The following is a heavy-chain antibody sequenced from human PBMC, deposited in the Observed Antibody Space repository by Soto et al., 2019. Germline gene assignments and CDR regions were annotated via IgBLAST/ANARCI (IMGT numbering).Heavy chain of an antibody. CDR3: ARSYYDGSGYYYDMDY. D-gene: IGHD3-22*01. CDR2: IFPRDSDT. CDR1: GYNYDTYW. J-gene: IGHJ4*02. Sequence: GESLEISCKGSGYNYDTYWIAWVRQMPGKGLEWMGIIFPRDSDTRYRPSFQGQVTISADRSTTTAYLQWYSLKASDTAMYYCARSYYDGSGYYYDMDYWGQGTLVTVSS. V-gene: IGHV5-51*01.